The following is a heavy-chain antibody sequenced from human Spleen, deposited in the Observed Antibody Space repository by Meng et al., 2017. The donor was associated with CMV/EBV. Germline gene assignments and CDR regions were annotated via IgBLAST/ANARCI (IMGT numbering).Heavy chain of an antibody. D-gene: IGHD2-21*01. V-gene: IGHV3-23*01. J-gene: IGHJ4*02. CDR1: GFTFSSYA. CDR3: AGPYCGGDCYSGY. CDR2: ISTSGGNT. Sequence: CAASGFTFSSYALSWVRQAPGKGPEWVSAISTSGGNTYYVDSVKGRFTISRDNSKNTLYLQMNSLRAEDTAIYYCAGPYCGGDCYSGYWGQGTLVTVSS.